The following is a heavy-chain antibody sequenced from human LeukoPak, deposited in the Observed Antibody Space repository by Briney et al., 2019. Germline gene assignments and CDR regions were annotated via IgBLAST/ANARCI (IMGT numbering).Heavy chain of an antibody. Sequence: GGSLRLSCAASGFTFSSYNMNWVRQAPGKGLEWVSSISSSSSYIYYTDSVKGRFTISRDNAKNSLYLQMNSLRAGDTAVYYCARITVTSRGYYCGMDVWGQET. J-gene: IGHJ6*02. V-gene: IGHV3-21*01. CDR1: GFTFSSYN. D-gene: IGHD4-17*01. CDR2: ISSSSSYI. CDR3: ARITVTSRGYYCGMDV.